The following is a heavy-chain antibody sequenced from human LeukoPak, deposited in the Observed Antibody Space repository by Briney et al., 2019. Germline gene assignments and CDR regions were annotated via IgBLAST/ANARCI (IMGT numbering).Heavy chain of an antibody. CDR2: IYTSGST. CDR1: GGSISSYY. J-gene: IGHJ4*02. V-gene: IGHV4-4*07. Sequence: SQTLSLTCTVSGGSISSYYWSWIRQPAGKGLEWIGRIYTSGSTNYNPSLKSRVTMSVDTSKNQFSLKLSSVTAADTAVYYCARDQGVVVPAAMAHWGQGTLVTVSS. CDR3: ARDQGVVVPAAMAH. D-gene: IGHD2-2*01.